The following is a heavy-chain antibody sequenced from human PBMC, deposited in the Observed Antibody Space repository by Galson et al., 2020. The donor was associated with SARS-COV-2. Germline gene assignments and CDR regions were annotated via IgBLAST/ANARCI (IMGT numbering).Heavy chain of an antibody. D-gene: IGHD3-22*01. V-gene: IGHV4-34*01. J-gene: IGHJ5*02. Sequence: SETLSLTCAVYGGSFSGYSWTWIRLPPGKGLEWIGEVNVGGNTNYSPSLRSRVTISVDTSKNQFSLNLSSVTAADTAVYYCARDHDSSGYYYVAGQGFDPWGQGTLVTVSS. CDR2: VNVGGNT. CDR3: ARDHDSSGYYYVAGQGFDP. CDR1: GGSFSGYS.